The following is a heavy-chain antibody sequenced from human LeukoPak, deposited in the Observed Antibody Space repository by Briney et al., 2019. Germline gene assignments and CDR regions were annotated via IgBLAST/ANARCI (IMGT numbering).Heavy chain of an antibody. J-gene: IGHJ4*02. CDR3: AKDLGVGGWTFDY. D-gene: IGHD6-19*01. CDR2: ISYDGSNK. V-gene: IGHV3-30*18. CDR1: GFTFSSYS. Sequence: GRSLRLSCAASGFTFSSYSMHWGRQAPGKGLGRVAVISYDGSNKYYADSVKGGFTTSRENSKNTLYLQMSSLRAEDTTAYYCAKDLGVGGWTFDYWGQGTLVTVSS.